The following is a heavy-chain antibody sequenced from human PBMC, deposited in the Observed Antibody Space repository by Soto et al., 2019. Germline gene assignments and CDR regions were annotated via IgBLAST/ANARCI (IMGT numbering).Heavy chain of an antibody. CDR2: IYSGGST. J-gene: IGHJ4*02. V-gene: IGHV3-66*01. CDR1: GFTVSSNY. D-gene: IGHD3-10*01. CDR3: ARGGETYYGSSSSFDL. Sequence: LRLSCAASGFTVSSNYMNWVRQAPGKGLEWVSVIYSGGSTYYADSVKGRFTISRDNSKNTLYLQMDSLRAEDTAVYYCARGGETYYGSSSSFDLWGQGTLVTVSS.